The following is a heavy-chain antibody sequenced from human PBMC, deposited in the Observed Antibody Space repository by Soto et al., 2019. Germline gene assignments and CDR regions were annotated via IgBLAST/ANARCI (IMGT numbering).Heavy chain of an antibody. CDR2: ISYDGYKK. Sequence: SLRLSCAASGFAFSNYDLYWVRQAPGKGLEWVALISYDGYKKYYADSVKGRFTISRDSSRNGLYLQMDSLRPEDTAVYFCTSCGRFPRVGVGYYAMDVWGQGTTVTVSS. J-gene: IGHJ6*02. CDR1: GFAFSNYD. D-gene: IGHD3-3*01. V-gene: IGHV3-30*03. CDR3: TSCGRFPRVGVGYYAMDV.